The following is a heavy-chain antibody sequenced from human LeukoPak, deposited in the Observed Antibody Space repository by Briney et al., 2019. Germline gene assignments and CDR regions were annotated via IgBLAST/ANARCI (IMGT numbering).Heavy chain of an antibody. V-gene: IGHV3-48*03. CDR1: GFTFSSYE. J-gene: IGHJ3*02. Sequence: GGSLRLSCAASGFTFSSYEMNWVRQAPGKGLEWVSYISSSGSTIYYADSVKGRFTISRDNAKNSLYLQMNSLRAEDKAVYYCARDDRPGIAAAGTVSEAFDIWGQGTMVTVSS. CDR2: ISSSGSTI. D-gene: IGHD6-13*01. CDR3: ARDDRPGIAAAGTVSEAFDI.